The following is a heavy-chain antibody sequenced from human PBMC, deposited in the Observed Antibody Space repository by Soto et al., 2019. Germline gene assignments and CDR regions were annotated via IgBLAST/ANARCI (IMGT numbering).Heavy chain of an antibody. Sequence: GGSLRLSCAASGFTFSSYWMSWVRQAPGKGLEWVANIKQDGSEKYYVDSVKGRFTISRDNAKNSLYLQMNSLRAEDTAVYYCARAPPEQLVLTYYYYYYMDVWGKGTTVTVSS. V-gene: IGHV3-7*01. CDR3: ARAPPEQLVLTYYYYYYMDV. CDR2: IKQDGSEK. CDR1: GFTFSSYW. D-gene: IGHD6-13*01. J-gene: IGHJ6*03.